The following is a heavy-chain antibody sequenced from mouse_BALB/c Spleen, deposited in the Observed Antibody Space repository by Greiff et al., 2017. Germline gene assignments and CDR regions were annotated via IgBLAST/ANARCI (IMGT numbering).Heavy chain of an antibody. CDR3: AGYYGSSPYWYFDV. CDR2: ISYSGST. Sequence: EVQVEESGPSLVKPSQTLSLTCSVTGDSITSGYWNWVRKFPGNKLEYMGYISYSGSTYYHPSLKSRISITRDTSKNQYYLQLNSVTTKDTATYYCAGYYGSSPYWYFDVWGAGTTVTVSA. D-gene: IGHD1-1*01. CDR1: GDSITSGY. J-gene: IGHJ1*01. V-gene: IGHV3-8*02.